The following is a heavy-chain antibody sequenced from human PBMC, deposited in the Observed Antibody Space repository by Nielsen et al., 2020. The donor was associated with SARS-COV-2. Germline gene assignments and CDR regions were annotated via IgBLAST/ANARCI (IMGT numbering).Heavy chain of an antibody. V-gene: IGHV3-7*05. Sequence: GESLKISCAASGFTFGNYWMSWVRQAPGKGLEWVANIKQDGSEKYYVDSVKGRFTISRDNAKNSLYLQMNSLRAEDTAVYYCARDPGHSSSSVGDWGQGTLVTVSS. CDR2: IKQDGSEK. D-gene: IGHD6-6*01. J-gene: IGHJ4*02. CDR3: ARDPGHSSSSVGD. CDR1: GFTFGNYW.